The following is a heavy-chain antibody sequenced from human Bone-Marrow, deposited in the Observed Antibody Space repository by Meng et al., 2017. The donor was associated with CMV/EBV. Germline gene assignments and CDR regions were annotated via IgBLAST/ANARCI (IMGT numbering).Heavy chain of an antibody. CDR3: ARDLTNNCSGGSCYRWFDP. CDR2: INHSGST. J-gene: IGHJ5*02. V-gene: IGHV4-34*01. Sequence: GSLRLSCAVYGGSFSGYYWSWIRQPPGKGLEWIGEINHSGSTNYNPSLKSRVTISVDTSKNQFSLKLSSVTAADTAVYYCARDLTNNCSGGSCYRWFDPWGQGTLVTVSS. CDR1: GGSFSGYY. D-gene: IGHD2-15*01.